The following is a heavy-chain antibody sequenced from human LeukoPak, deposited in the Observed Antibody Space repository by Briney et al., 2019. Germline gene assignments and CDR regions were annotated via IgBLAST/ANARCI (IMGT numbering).Heavy chain of an antibody. V-gene: IGHV4-59*01. CDR3: ARDRTFDL. CDR2: ISNTGST. Sequence: SETLSLTCSVSGVSITTFYWSWVRQPPGKGLQWIGYISNTGSTNYNPSLKSRVTMSIDTSNNQFSLKLSSVTAADTAVYYCARDRTFDLWGRGTLVTVSS. J-gene: IGHJ2*01. D-gene: IGHD1-7*01. CDR1: GVSITTFY.